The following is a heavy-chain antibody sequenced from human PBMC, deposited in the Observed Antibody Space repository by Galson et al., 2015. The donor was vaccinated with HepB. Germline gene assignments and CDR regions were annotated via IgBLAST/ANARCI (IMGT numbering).Heavy chain of an antibody. D-gene: IGHD2-15*01. J-gene: IGHJ5*01. Sequence: SVKASCKASGYTFSSYSIAWVRQAPGQGLEWMGWINTYDGSTNYAQNLQGRVTMTTETSTTTAYMELRSLRSDDTAVYYCARGALVAVVTGTLNNWFDLWGQGTLVTVSS. CDR1: GYTFSSYS. CDR3: ARGALVAVVTGTLNNWFDL. CDR2: INTYDGST. V-gene: IGHV1-18*01.